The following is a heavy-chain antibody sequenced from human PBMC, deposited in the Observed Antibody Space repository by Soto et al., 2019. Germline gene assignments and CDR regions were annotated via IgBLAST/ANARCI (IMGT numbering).Heavy chain of an antibody. CDR3: ARGKNYGDYTFDY. J-gene: IGHJ4*02. V-gene: IGHV4-34*01. Sequence: SETLSLTCAVYGGSFSGYYWSWIRQPPGKGLEWIGEINHSGSTNYNPSLKSRVTISVDTSKNQFSLKLSSVTAADTAVYYCARGKNYGDYTFDYWGQGTLVTVSS. CDR1: GGSFSGYY. CDR2: INHSGST. D-gene: IGHD4-17*01.